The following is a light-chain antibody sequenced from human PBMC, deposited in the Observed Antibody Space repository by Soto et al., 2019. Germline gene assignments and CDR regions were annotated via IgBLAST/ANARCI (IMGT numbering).Light chain of an antibody. V-gene: IGLV1-51*01. J-gene: IGLJ1*01. CDR1: SSNIGNYF. Sequence: QSALTQPPSVSAAPGQKVTISCSGSSSNIGNYFPSWYQQLPGTAPKLMIYGVTNRPSGVSNRFSGSKTGNTASLTISGLQAEDEAYYYCFSHRRGDSHVFGTGTKLTVL. CDR3: FSHRRGDSHV. CDR2: GVT.